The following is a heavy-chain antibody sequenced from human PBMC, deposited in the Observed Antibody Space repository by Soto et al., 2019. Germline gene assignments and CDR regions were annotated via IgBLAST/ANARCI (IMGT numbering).Heavy chain of an antibody. J-gene: IGHJ4*02. CDR1: GASISRYY. Sequence: ASETLSLTCTVSGASISRYYWSWIRQSPGKGLEWIGYLYNTGSTIYNPSLKSRVTISVDTSKNQFSLKMNSVTATDTAVYICVGGYPWVGFDYWGQGTLVTVSS. V-gene: IGHV4-59*08. CDR2: LYNTGST. D-gene: IGHD3-22*01. CDR3: VGGYPWVGFDY.